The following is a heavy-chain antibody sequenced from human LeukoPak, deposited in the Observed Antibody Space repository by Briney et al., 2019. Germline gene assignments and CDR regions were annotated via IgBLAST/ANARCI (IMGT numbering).Heavy chain of an antibody. V-gene: IGHV3-23*01. CDR1: GFTFSSYA. CDR2: ISGSGGST. Sequence: GGSLRLSCAASGFTFSSYAMSWVRQAPGKGLEWVSAISGSGGSTYYADSVKGRFTISRDNSKNTLYLQMNSLRAEDTAVYYCAKDLYYYDSSALSDYWGQGTLVTVSS. D-gene: IGHD3-22*01. CDR3: AKDLYYYDSSALSDY. J-gene: IGHJ4*02.